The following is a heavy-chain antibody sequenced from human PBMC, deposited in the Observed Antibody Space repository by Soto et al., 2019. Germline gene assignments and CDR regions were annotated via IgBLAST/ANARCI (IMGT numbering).Heavy chain of an antibody. CDR1: GQSISNYY. CDR2: MQSSGRP. Sequence: ASETLSLTCSVAGQSISNYYWSWIRQPPGKGLEWIGYMQSSGRPNYSPSLRSRVTISQDASKNQVSLRLKSVTAADTAVYYCARLYATTFDYWGPGSLVTVSS. V-gene: IGHV4-4*09. CDR3: ARLYATTFDY. D-gene: IGHD2-2*02. J-gene: IGHJ4*02.